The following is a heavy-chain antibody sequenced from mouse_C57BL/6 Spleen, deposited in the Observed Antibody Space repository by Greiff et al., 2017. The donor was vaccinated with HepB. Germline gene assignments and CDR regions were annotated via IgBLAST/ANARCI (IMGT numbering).Heavy chain of an antibody. CDR2: IWTGGGT. Sequence: VKLVESGPGLVAPSQSLSITCTVSGFSLTSYAISWVRQPPGKGLEWLGVIWTGGGTNYNSALKSRLSISKDDSKSQVFLKMNSPQTDDTARYYCARNLCSYSHWYFDVWGTGTTVTVSS. CDR3: ARNLCSYSHWYFDV. CDR1: GFSLTSYA. V-gene: IGHV2-9-1*01. D-gene: IGHD2-10*01. J-gene: IGHJ1*03.